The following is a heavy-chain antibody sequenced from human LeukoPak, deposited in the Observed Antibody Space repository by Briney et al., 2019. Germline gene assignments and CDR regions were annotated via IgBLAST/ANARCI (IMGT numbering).Heavy chain of an antibody. D-gene: IGHD3-3*01. CDR3: ARGDYDFWSGYYSWFDP. J-gene: IGHJ5*02. V-gene: IGHV4-59*01. Sequence: PSETLSLTCTVSGGSISSYYWSWIRQPLGKGLEWIGYIYYSGSTNYNPSLKSLVTISVDTSKNQFSLKLSSVTAADTAVYYCARGDYDFWSGYYSWFDPWGQGTLVTVSS. CDR1: GGSISSYY. CDR2: IYYSGST.